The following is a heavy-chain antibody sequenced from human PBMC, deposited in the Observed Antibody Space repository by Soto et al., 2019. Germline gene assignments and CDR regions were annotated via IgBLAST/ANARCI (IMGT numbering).Heavy chain of an antibody. V-gene: IGHV1-18*04. J-gene: IGHJ6*02. CDR3: ARAEGMATYYTYAMDV. CDR2: INNYNGHT. Sequence: VVLVQSGAEVKSLGATVNVSCQASGYSFSKFGIGWVRQAPGRGFEWVGWINNYNGHTNFAPKFKGRVSLTRDSSATTAYMELSSLTPDDSAIYFCARAEGMATYYTYAMDVWGQGTAVTVSS. CDR1: GYSFSKFG.